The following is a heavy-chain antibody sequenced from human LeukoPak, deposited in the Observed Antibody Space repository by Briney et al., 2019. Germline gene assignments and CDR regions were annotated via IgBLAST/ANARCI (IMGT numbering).Heavy chain of an antibody. J-gene: IGHJ4*02. Sequence: SETLSLTCTVSGGSVSSGTYYWSWIRQPPGKGLEWIGYIYYSGSTNYNPSLKSRVTISVDTSKNQFSLKLSSVTAADTAVYYCARGEYYFDYWGQGTLVTVSS. V-gene: IGHV4-61*01. D-gene: IGHD2/OR15-2a*01. CDR2: IYYSGST. CDR3: ARGEYYFDY. CDR1: GGSVSSGTYY.